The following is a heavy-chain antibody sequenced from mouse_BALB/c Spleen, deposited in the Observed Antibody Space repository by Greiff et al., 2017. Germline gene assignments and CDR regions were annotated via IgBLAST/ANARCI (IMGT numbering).Heavy chain of an antibody. J-gene: IGHJ2*01. CDR3: ARSHRYDGLDC. V-gene: IGHV5-17*02. CDR1: GFTFSSFG. Sequence: EVQGVESGGGLVQPGGSRKLSCAASGFTFSSFGMHWVRQAPEKGLEWVAYISSGSSTIYYIDTVKGRFTISRDNPKNTLFLQMTSLRSEDTAMYYCARSHRYDGLDCWGQGITLTVS. D-gene: IGHD2-14*01. CDR2: ISSGSSTI.